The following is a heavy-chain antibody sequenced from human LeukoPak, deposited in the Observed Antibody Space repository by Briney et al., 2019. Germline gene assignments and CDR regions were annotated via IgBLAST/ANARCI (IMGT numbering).Heavy chain of an antibody. V-gene: IGHV3-74*01. Sequence: GGSLRLSCAASGFTFSSYWMHWVRQAPGKGLVWVSRINSDGSSTSYADSVKGRITISRDNAKNTLYLQMNSLRAEDTAVYYCARVGLTTTNDDYWGQGTLVTVSS. CDR2: INSDGSST. J-gene: IGHJ4*02. CDR1: GFTFSSYW. D-gene: IGHD1-1*01. CDR3: ARVGLTTTNDDY.